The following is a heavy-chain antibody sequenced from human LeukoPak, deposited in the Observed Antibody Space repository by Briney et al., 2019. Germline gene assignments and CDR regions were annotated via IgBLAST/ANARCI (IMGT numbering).Heavy chain of an antibody. Sequence: GGSLRLSCAASGFTFDDYGMSWVRQAPGKGLEWVSGINWNGGSTGYADSVKGRFTISRDNSKNTLYLQMNSLRAEDTAVYYCAKDRAAEETLFDYWGQGTLVTVSS. D-gene: IGHD6-13*01. V-gene: IGHV3-20*04. CDR1: GFTFDDYG. J-gene: IGHJ4*02. CDR3: AKDRAAEETLFDY. CDR2: INWNGGST.